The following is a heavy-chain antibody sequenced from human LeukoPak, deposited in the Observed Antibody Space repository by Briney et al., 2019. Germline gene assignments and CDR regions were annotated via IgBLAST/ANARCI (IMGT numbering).Heavy chain of an antibody. CDR2: ISYSGNNY. J-gene: IGHJ4*02. Sequence: GGSLRLSCAASGFTFSHYAMHWVRQAPGEGLQWVAFISYSGNNYYYADSVKGRFIISRDDSKNTLYVEMNSLRLDDTAIYYCARGPPTSRSGAHFDYWGQGSLVTVSS. CDR1: GFTFSHYA. D-gene: IGHD5-12*01. CDR3: ARGPPTSRSGAHFDY. V-gene: IGHV3-30*03.